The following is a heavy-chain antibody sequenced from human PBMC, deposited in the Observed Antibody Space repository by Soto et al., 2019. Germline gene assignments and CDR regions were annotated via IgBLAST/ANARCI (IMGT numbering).Heavy chain of an antibody. CDR1: GFTFSSYG. D-gene: IGHD3-22*01. J-gene: IGHJ4*02. CDR3: AKGLYYYDSSGYCD. CDR2: ISYDGSNK. V-gene: IGHV3-30*18. Sequence: GGSLRLSCAASGFTFSSYGMHWVRQAPGKGLEWVAVISYDGSNKYYAGSVKGRFTISRDNSKNTLYLQMNSLRAEDTAVYYCAKGLYYYDSSGYCDWGQGTLVTVSS.